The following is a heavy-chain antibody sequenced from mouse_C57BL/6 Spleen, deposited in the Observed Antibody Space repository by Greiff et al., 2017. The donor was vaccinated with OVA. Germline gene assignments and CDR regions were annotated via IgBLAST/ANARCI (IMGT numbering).Heavy chain of an antibody. J-gene: IGHJ3*01. CDR3: AREYYGTPFAY. Sequence: EVKLMESGGGLVKPGGSLKLSCAASGFTFSDYGMHWVRQAPEKGLEWVAYISSGSSTIYYADTVKGRFTISRDNAKNTLFLQMTSLRSEDTAMYYCAREYYGTPFAYRGQGTLVTVSA. D-gene: IGHD1-1*01. CDR1: GFTFSDYG. V-gene: IGHV5-17*01. CDR2: ISSGSSTI.